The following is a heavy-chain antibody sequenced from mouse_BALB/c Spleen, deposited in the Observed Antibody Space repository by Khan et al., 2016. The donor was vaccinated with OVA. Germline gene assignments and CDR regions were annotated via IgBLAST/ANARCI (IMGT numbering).Heavy chain of an antibody. CDR1: GYTFIEYT. Sequence: VQLQQSGPELVKPGASVKISCKTSGYTFIEYTLHWVKQSHGKSLEWIGVINPKNGVTSYNQNFKGKATLTVDQSSSTAYMEFRSLTSEDSAVYYCARDAGRYGSQGTSVTVSS. V-gene: IGHV1-18*01. D-gene: IGHD3-3*01. J-gene: IGHJ4*01. CDR3: ARDAGRY. CDR2: INPKNGVT.